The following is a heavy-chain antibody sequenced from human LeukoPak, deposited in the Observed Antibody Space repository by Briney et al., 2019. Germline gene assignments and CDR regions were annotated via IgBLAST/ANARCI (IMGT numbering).Heavy chain of an antibody. CDR3: AKNPDFGSGDS. V-gene: IGHV1-2*06. Sequence: ASVKVSCKASGYTFTGYYMHWVRQAPGQGLEWMGRINPNSGGTNYAQKFQGRVTMTRDTSISTAYMELSRLRSDNTAVYYCAKNPDFGSGDSWGQGTLVTVSS. J-gene: IGHJ5*01. D-gene: IGHD3-3*01. CDR1: GYTFTGYY. CDR2: INPNSGGT.